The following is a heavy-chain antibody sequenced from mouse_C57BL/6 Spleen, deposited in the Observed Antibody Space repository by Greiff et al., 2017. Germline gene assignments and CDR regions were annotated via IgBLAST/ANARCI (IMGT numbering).Heavy chain of an antibody. J-gene: IGHJ3*01. D-gene: IGHD2-3*01. Sequence: EVQLHQSGAELVRPGASVKLSCTASGFNIKDDYMHWVKQRPEQGLEWIGWIDPENGDTEYASKFQGKATITADTSSNTAYLQLSSLTSEDTAVYYCTNGYYVPFAYWGQGTLVTVSA. CDR3: TNGYYVPFAY. V-gene: IGHV14-4*01. CDR1: GFNIKDDY. CDR2: IDPENGDT.